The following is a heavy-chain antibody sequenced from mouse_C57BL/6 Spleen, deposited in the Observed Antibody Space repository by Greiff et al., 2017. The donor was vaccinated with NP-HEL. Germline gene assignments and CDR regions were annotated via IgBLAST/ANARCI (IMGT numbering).Heavy chain of an antibody. CDR1: GYTFTDYY. Sequence: EVQLQQSGPELVKPGASVKISCKASGYTFTDYYMNWVKQSHGKSLEWIGDINPNNGGTSYNQKFKGKATLTVAKSSSTAYMELRSLTSEDSAVYYCARRYYGSSYRWVAYWGQGTLVTVSA. CDR2: INPNNGGT. D-gene: IGHD1-1*01. CDR3: ARRYYGSSYRWVAY. J-gene: IGHJ3*01. V-gene: IGHV1-26*01.